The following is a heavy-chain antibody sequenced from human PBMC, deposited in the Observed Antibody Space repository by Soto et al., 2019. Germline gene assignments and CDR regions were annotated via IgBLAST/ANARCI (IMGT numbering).Heavy chain of an antibody. CDR3: AREPGSRGPFDAFDI. CDR2: IYSGGST. V-gene: IGHV3-66*01. Sequence: EVQLVESGGGLVQSGGSLRLSCAASGFTVSSNYMSWVRQAPGKGLEWVSVIYSGGSTYYADSVKGRFTISRDNSKNTLYLQMNSLRAEDTAVYYCAREPGSRGPFDAFDILGQGTMVTVSS. CDR1: GFTVSSNY. D-gene: IGHD3-10*01. J-gene: IGHJ3*02.